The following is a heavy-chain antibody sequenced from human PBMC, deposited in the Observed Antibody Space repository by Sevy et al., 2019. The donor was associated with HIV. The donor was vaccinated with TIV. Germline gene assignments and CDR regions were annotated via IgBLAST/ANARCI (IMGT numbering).Heavy chain of an antibody. D-gene: IGHD1-26*01. CDR2: IRQDGSEK. J-gene: IGHJ4*02. Sequence: GESLKISCAASGFPVSSNYMSWVRQVPGKGLEWVANIRQDGSEKYYLGSVGGRFTISRDNANNSLYLQMDSLRAEDTGVYYCATTSGGSFDNWGQGALVTVSS. V-gene: IGHV3-7*01. CDR1: GFPVSSNY. CDR3: ATTSGGSFDN.